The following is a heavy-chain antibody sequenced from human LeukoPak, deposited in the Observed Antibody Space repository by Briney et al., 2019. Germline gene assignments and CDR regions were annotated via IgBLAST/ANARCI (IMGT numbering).Heavy chain of an antibody. CDR3: VTKGGSGSYLFEY. J-gene: IGHJ4*02. V-gene: IGHV3-74*01. Sequence: TGGSLRHSRSAAGFTPGSYRMHGARQAPGKGLVWVSRINGDGSSISYADSVKGRFTISRDNAKNTLYLQMNSLRVEDTAVYYCVTKGGSGSYLFEYWGQGTLVTVSS. CDR2: INGDGSSI. D-gene: IGHD3-10*01. CDR1: GFTPGSYR.